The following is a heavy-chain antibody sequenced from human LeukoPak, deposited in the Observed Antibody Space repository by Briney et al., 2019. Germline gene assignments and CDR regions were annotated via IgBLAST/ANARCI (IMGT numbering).Heavy chain of an antibody. CDR1: GFTFSTYE. D-gene: IGHD6-13*01. J-gene: IGHJ4*02. CDR2: ISISGTTI. Sequence: GRSRRLSCAASGFTFSTYEMSWVRQAPGKWLEWVYYISISGTTIYYADSVKGRFTISRDNAENSLYMQMNSLRGEDTAVYYCASSSSSWYNYFDYWGQGALVTVSS. CDR3: ASSSSSWYNYFDY. V-gene: IGHV3-48*03.